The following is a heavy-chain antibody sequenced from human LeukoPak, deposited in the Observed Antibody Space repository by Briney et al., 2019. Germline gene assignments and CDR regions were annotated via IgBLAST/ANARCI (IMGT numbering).Heavy chain of an antibody. CDR3: ESGIRYFDWSQNWFDP. J-gene: IGHJ5*02. V-gene: IGHV3-33*01. Sequence: GGSLRLSCAASGFTFSSYGMHWVHQAPGKGLEWVSIIWYDGNTKYYADSVKGRFTISRDNSKNILYLQMNSLRAEDTSVYHAESGIRYFDWSQNWFDPWGQGTLVTVSS. CDR2: IWYDGNTK. CDR1: GFTFSSYG. D-gene: IGHD3-9*01.